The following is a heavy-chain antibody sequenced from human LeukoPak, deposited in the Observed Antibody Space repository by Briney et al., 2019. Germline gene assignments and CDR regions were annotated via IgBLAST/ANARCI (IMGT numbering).Heavy chain of an antibody. D-gene: IGHD3-10*01. CDR1: GFTFSSYS. J-gene: IGHJ3*02. V-gene: IGHV3-48*02. CDR3: ARVPWGDYYGSGSYYNNAFDI. CDR2: ISSSSSTI. Sequence: GGSLRLSCAASGFTFSSYSMNWVRQAPGKGLEWVSYISSSSSTIYYADSVKGRFTISRDNAKNSLYLQMNSLRDEDTAVYYCARVPWGDYYGSGSYYNNAFDIWGQGTMVTVSS.